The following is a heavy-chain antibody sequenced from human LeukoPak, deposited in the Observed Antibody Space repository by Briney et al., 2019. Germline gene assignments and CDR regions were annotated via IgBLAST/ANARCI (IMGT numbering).Heavy chain of an antibody. CDR2: VSPNGETA. J-gene: IGHJ4*02. CDR3: AKDLGWIQFGY. Sequence: GGSLRLSCAASGFIFSNHGMNWVRQPPGKGLEWVSGVSPNGETAYYADSVKGRFTISRDNSKNTVYLQVSSLRAEDTAVYYCAKDLGWIQFGYWGQGTLVTVSS. CDR1: GFIFSNHG. V-gene: IGHV3-23*01. D-gene: IGHD5-18*01.